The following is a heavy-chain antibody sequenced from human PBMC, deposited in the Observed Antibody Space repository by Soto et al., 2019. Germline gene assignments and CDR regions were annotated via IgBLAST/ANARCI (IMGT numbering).Heavy chain of an antibody. CDR1: GFTFSNYE. CDR2: IDTSGDAM. CDR3: ARESIGCGGDCLDY. Sequence: LRLSCAVSGFTFSNYEWNWVRQAPGKGLEWISYIDTSGDAMFYADSVKGRFAVSRDNTMNSLYLQMNSLRAEDTAAYYCARESIGCGGDCLDYWGQGTLVTVSS. D-gene: IGHD2-21*01. J-gene: IGHJ4*02. V-gene: IGHV3-48*03.